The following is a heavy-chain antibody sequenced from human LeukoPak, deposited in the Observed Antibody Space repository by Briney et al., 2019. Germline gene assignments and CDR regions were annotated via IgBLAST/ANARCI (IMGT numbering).Heavy chain of an antibody. CDR3: ASRGRSEYNNSWFSAFDY. CDR2: MHYSGNT. V-gene: IGHV4-39*01. J-gene: IGHJ4*02. D-gene: IGHD6-13*01. Sequence: SETLSLTCTVSGGSISGGSYYWGWIRQPPGKGLEWIGSMHYSGNTYCNPSLKSRVTISVDTSKNQFSLKLTTVTAADTAMYYCASRGRSEYNNSWFSAFDYWGQGTLVTVSS. CDR1: GGSISGGSYY.